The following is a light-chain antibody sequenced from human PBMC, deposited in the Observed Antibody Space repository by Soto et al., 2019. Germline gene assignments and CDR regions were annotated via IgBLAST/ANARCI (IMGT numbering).Light chain of an antibody. CDR3: QHLRTYPFS. CDR1: QDISTS. J-gene: IGKJ2*03. CDR2: PAS. Sequence: DIQLNQSPSFLSASVGDRVTVSCRASQDISTSLAWFQQKAGKVPQLLVYPASTLQDGVPSRFSGSGSGTYFPLTINNLQAADFATYYCQHLRTYPFSFGPGTKLDIK. V-gene: IGKV1-9*01.